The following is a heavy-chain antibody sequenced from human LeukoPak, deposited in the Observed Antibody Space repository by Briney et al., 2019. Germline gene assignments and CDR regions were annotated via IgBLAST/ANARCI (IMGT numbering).Heavy chain of an antibody. D-gene: IGHD4-17*01. CDR3: ARDYYGDYYFDH. CDR2: ISYDGSNK. CDR1: GFTFSSYA. J-gene: IGHJ4*02. Sequence: GGSLRLSCAASGFTFSSYAMHWVRQAPGKGLEWVAVISYDGSNKYYADSVKGRFTISRDNSKNTLYLQMNSLRDEDTAVYYCARDYYGDYYFDHWGQGTLVPVSS. V-gene: IGHV3-30-3*01.